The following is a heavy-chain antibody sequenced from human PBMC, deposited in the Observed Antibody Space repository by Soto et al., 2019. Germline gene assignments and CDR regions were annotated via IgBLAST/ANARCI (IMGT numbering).Heavy chain of an antibody. CDR2: ISSSSSYI. Sequence: EVQLLESGGGLVQPGGSLRLSCAASGFTFSSYSMNWVRQAPGKGLEWVSSISSSSSYIYYADSVKGRFTISRDNAKNSLYLQMNSLRAEDTAVYYCARVSRITIFGVVSGYYYYGMDVWGQGTTVTVSS. CDR1: GFTFSSYS. V-gene: IGHV3-21*01. D-gene: IGHD3-3*01. CDR3: ARVSRITIFGVVSGYYYYGMDV. J-gene: IGHJ6*02.